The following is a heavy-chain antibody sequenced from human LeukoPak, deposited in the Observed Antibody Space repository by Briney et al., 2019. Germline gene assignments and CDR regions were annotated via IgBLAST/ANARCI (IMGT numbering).Heavy chain of an antibody. CDR3: ARHKYSSGWPPEGAFDI. CDR1: AYSISSGYY. D-gene: IGHD6-19*01. V-gene: IGHV4-38-2*01. Sequence: SETLSLTCSVSAYSISSGYYWGWIRQPPGKGLEWIGSLSHSGSTFYNPSLKSRVTISVDTSKNQFSLRLSSVTAADAAVYYCARHKYSSGWPPEGAFDIWGQGTMVTVSS. J-gene: IGHJ3*02. CDR2: LSHSGST.